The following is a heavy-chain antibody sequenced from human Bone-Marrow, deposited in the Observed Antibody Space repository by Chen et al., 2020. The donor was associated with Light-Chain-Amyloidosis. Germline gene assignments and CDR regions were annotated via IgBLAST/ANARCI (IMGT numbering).Heavy chain of an antibody. V-gene: IGHV3-33*01. D-gene: IGHD2-21*02. J-gene: IGHJ4*02. CDR2: IWSDGNNI. CDR1: GFTFSSDD. CDR3: ARDMTALGFDL. Sequence: VESWGGVVQSGRSLRLSCTASGFTFSSDDMHWVRQAPGKGLEWVAAIWSDGNNINYADSEKGRFIISRDNSKSTLYLQMNSLRAEDTGIYYCARDMTALGFDLWGQGTLVTVSS.